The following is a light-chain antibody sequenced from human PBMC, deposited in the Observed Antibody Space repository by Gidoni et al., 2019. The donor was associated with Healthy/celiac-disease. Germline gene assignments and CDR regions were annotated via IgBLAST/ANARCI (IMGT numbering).Light chain of an antibody. CDR1: QSISSW. Sequence: DIQLTQSPSTLSPSVGDRATITCRASQSISSWLAWYQQKPGKAPNLLIYKASSLESGVPSRFSGSGSGTEFTLTISSLQPDDFATYYCQQYNSYPWTFGQGTKVEIK. J-gene: IGKJ1*01. CDR2: KAS. CDR3: QQYNSYPWT. V-gene: IGKV1-5*03.